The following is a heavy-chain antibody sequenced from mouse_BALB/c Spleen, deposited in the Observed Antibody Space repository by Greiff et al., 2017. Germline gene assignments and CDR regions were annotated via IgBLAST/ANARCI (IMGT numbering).Heavy chain of an antibody. V-gene: IGHV3-6*02. CDR1: GYSITSGYY. Sequence: DVQLQESGPGLVKPSQSLSLTCSVTGYSITSGYYWNWIRQFPGNKLEWMGYISYDGSNNYNPSLKNRISITRDTSKNQFFLKLNSVTTEDTATYYCARGKRYRAMDYWGQGTSVTVSS. CDR2: ISYDGSN. CDR3: ARGKRYRAMDY. J-gene: IGHJ4*01. D-gene: IGHD1-1*01.